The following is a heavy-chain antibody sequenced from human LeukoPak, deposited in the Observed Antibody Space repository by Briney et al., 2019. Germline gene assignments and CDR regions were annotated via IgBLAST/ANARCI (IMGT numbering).Heavy chain of an antibody. V-gene: IGHV5-51*01. D-gene: IGHD6-19*01. Sequence: GESLKISCKGSGYSFTSYWIGWVRQMPGKGLEWMGIIYPGDSDTRYSPSFQGQVTISADKSISTAYLQWSSLKASDTAMYYCARHRQWLVRRGPNDAFDIWGQGTMVTVSS. CDR3: ARHRQWLVRRGPNDAFDI. CDR1: GYSFTSYW. CDR2: IYPGDSDT. J-gene: IGHJ3*02.